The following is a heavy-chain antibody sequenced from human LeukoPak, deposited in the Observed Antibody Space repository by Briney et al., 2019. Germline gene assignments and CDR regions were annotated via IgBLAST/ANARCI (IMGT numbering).Heavy chain of an antibody. D-gene: IGHD4-17*01. J-gene: IGHJ4*02. CDR2: ISSSSSTI. CDR3: ARDLRDSTTASFDY. V-gene: IGHV3-48*01. CDR1: GFTFSSYS. Sequence: GGSLRLSCAASGFTFSSYSMNWVRQAPGKGLEWVSYISSSSSTIYYADSVKGRFTISRDNAKNSLYLQMNSLRAEDTAVYYCARDLRDSTTASFDYWGQGTLVTVSS.